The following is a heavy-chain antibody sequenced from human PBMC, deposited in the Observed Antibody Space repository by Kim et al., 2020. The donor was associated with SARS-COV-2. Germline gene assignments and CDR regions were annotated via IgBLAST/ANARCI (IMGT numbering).Heavy chain of an antibody. CDR3: ARNGYSSSWYPYNWLDP. V-gene: IGHV6-1*01. Sequence: SQTLSLTCVISGDSVSTNSAAWNWIRQSPSRGLEWLGRTYYRSKWYNDYAVSVKSRIIFNSDTSKNQFSLHLSSVTPEDTAIYYCARNGYSSSWYPYNWLDPWGQGSLVTVSS. CDR2: TYYRSKWYN. CDR1: GDSVSTNSAA. J-gene: IGHJ5*02. D-gene: IGHD5-18*01.